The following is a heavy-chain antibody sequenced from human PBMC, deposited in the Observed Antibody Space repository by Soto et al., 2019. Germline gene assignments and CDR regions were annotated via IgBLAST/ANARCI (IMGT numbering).Heavy chain of an antibody. D-gene: IGHD6-13*01. CDR1: GYTFTTYD. V-gene: IGHV1-46*01. J-gene: IGHJ4*02. CDR2: ITPGGGIT. Sequence: QVQLVQSGAEVKKPRASVRVSCKASGYTFTTYDIHWVRQAPGLGLEWMGIITPGGGITSYAQKFKGRITMTRDTSTSTVYMELSSLRSEDTAMYYCAKVLSELVPRYFDTWGQGTLVTVSS. CDR3: AKVLSELVPRYFDT.